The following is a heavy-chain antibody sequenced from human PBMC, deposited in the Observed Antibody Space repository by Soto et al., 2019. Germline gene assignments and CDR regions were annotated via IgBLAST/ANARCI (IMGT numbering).Heavy chain of an antibody. CDR2: VSAGGDMT. D-gene: IGHD2-15*01. J-gene: IGHJ6*02. CDR3: ARGARGGSGSPASYYYSGLDV. Sequence: DVQLLESGGHLVQPGGSLRLSCAASGFTFSSYAMSWVRQAPGKGLEWVSSVSAGGDMTYYSDSVKGRFTISRDNSNNALFLQMNGLRIEDTAIYYCARGARGGSGSPASYYYSGLDVWGLGTTVTVS. V-gene: IGHV3-23*01. CDR1: GFTFSSYA.